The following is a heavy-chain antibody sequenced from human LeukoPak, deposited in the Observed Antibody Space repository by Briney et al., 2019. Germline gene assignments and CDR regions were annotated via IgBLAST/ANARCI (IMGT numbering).Heavy chain of an antibody. D-gene: IGHD3-10*01. V-gene: IGHV3-23*01. CDR1: GFTFSSYS. CDR2: IGATT. CDR3: ATSRGGV. Sequence: GGSLRLSCAASGFTFSSYSMSWVRQAPGKGLQWVSGIGATTSYADSVKGRFTVSRDNSKNTVHLQMNSLRAEDTAVYYCATSRGGVWGQGTLVTVSS. J-gene: IGHJ4*02.